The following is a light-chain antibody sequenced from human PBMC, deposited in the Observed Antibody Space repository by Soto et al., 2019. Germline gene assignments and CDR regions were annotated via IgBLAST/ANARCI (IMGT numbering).Light chain of an antibody. CDR1: SSDVGKSNL. CDR2: EVR. J-gene: IGLJ1*01. Sequence: QSALSQPASLSGSPGQSVTISCTGSSSDVGKSNLVSWYQRHPGKAPKIIIYEVRKRPSGISDRFSGAKSGATASLTISGLQAEDEADYYCCSYAKGSASYVFGRGTKVTVL. V-gene: IGLV2-23*02. CDR3: CSYAKGSASYV.